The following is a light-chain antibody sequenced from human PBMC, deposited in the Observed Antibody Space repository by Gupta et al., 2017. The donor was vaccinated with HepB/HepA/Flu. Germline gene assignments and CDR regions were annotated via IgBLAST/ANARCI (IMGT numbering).Light chain of an antibody. CDR2: DAA. J-gene: IGKJ3*01. V-gene: IGKV3-11*01. CDR1: QSVSSY. Sequence: IVLTQSPATLSLSPGERSTLSCRASQSVSSYLAWYQQKPGQAPGLLIYDAANRDTGIPDRFRGSGERKDFTLTSSIRETEGSAAYYVQHRSNYLTFGHGTNLDLK. CDR3: QHRSNYLT.